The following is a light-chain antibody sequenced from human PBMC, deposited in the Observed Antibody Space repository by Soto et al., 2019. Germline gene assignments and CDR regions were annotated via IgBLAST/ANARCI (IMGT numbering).Light chain of an antibody. CDR1: QSISSY. CDR3: QQSYSTPFA. CDR2: AAS. Sequence: DIQMTQSPSSLSASVGDRVTITCRASQSISSYLNWYQQKPGKAPKLLIYAASSLQSGVPSRFSGSASATDYTLTISRHEPVEFSTYYCQQSYSTPFAFGGGTKVEIK. V-gene: IGKV1-39*01. J-gene: IGKJ4*01.